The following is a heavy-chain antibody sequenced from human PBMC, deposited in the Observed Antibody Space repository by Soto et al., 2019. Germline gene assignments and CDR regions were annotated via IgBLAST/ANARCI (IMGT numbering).Heavy chain of an antibody. D-gene: IGHD3-22*01. Sequence: GGSLRLSCAASGFTFSSYAMSWVRQAPGKGLEWVSAISGSGGSTYYADSVKGRFTISRDNSKNTLYLQMNSLRAEDTAVYYCAKDPRITMIVVVTVLYYFDYWGQGTLVTVSS. CDR3: AKDPRITMIVVVTVLYYFDY. CDR1: GFTFSSYA. J-gene: IGHJ4*02. CDR2: ISGSGGST. V-gene: IGHV3-23*01.